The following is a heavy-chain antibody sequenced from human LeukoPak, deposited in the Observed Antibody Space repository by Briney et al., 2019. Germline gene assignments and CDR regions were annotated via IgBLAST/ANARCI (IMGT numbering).Heavy chain of an antibody. V-gene: IGHV3-30*03. D-gene: IGHD4-17*01. CDR2: VSYDGSNK. CDR1: GFTFSSYW. J-gene: IGHJ3*02. Sequence: GGSLRLSCAASGFTFSSYWMSWVRQAPGKGLEWVAVVSYDGSNKYYADSVKGRFTISRDNSKNTLYLQMNSLRAEDTAVYYCARGGYGDPVFDAFDIWGQGTMVTVSS. CDR3: ARGGYGDPVFDAFDI.